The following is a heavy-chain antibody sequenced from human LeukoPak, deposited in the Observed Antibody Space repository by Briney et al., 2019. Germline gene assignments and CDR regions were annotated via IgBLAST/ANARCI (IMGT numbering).Heavy chain of an antibody. CDR2: IYHSGST. J-gene: IGHJ4*02. CDR3: LNYYDSSGSL. D-gene: IGHD3-22*01. Sequence: PSETLSLTCTVSGYSISSGYYWGWIRQPPGKGLEWIGSIYHSGSTYYNPSLKSRVTISVDTSKNQFSLKLSSVTAADTAVYYCLNYYDSSGSLWGQGTLVTVSS. CDR1: GYSISSGYY. V-gene: IGHV4-38-2*02.